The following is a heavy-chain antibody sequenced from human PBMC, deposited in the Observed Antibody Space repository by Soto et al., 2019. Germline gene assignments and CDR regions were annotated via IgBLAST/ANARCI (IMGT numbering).Heavy chain of an antibody. D-gene: IGHD2-21*02. V-gene: IGHV3-15*01. CDR3: TTGVTSRGMDV. Sequence: EVQLVESGGGLVKPGGSLRLSCAASGFTFSNAWMSWVRQAPGKGLEWVGRIKSKTDGGTTDYAAPVKGRFTISRDDSKNTLYRQMNSLKTEDTAVYYCTTGVTSRGMDVWGQGTTVTVSS. J-gene: IGHJ6*02. CDR1: GFTFSNAW. CDR2: IKSKTDGGTT.